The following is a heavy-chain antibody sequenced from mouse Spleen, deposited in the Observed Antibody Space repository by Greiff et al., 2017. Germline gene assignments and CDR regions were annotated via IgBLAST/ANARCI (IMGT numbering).Heavy chain of an antibody. CDR3: ARRSDDYDWYFDV. CDR2: INPSTGGT. J-gene: IGHJ1*01. D-gene: IGHD2-4*01. V-gene: IGHV1-42*01. Sequence: EVKLQQSGPELVKPGASVKISCKASGYSFTGYYMNWVKQSPEKSLEWIGEINPSTGGTTYNQKFKAKATLTVDKSSSTAYMQLKSLTSEDSAVYYCARRSDDYDWYFDVWGAGTTVTVSS. CDR1: GYSFTGYY.